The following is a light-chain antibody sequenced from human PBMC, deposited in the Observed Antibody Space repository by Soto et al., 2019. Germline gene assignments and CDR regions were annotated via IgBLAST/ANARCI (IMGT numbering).Light chain of an antibody. CDR3: LQDYNYPRT. Sequence: AIQMTQSPSALSATVGDRVTITCRASQGIRNDLGWYQQKPGKAPKLLIYAASSLQSGVPSRFSGSGSDTDFTLTISSLQPEDFATYYCLQDYNYPRTFGQGTKVDIK. J-gene: IGKJ1*01. CDR2: AAS. CDR1: QGIRND. V-gene: IGKV1-6*01.